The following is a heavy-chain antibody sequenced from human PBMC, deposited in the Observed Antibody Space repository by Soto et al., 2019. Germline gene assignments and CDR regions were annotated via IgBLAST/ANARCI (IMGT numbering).Heavy chain of an antibody. V-gene: IGHV1-69*12. CDR3: ARAGGFYSRSWSNYYYGMDV. CDR2: IIPIFGTA. Sequence: QVQLVQSGAEVKKPGSSVKVSCKASGGTFSSYAISWVRQAPGQGLEWMGGIIPIFGTANYAQKFQGRVTITADESTSTAYMELSSLRSEDTAVYYCARAGGFYSRSWSNYYYGMDVWGQGTTVTVSS. D-gene: IGHD6-13*01. CDR1: GGTFSSYA. J-gene: IGHJ6*02.